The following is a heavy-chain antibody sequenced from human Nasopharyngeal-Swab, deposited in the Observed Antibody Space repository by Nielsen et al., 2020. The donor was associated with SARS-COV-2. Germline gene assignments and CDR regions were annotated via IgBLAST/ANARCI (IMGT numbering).Heavy chain of an antibody. CDR3: AKDRDSGDDSDDYYHYYGMDV. CDR2: ISGSDYST. Sequence: GGSLRLSCAASGFTFNTYAISWVRQAPGKGLEWVSVISGSDYSTKYADSVKGRFTISRDNSKNTVNLQMNSLRDEDTAIYYCAKDRDSGDDSDDYYHYYGMDVWGQGTTVTVSS. V-gene: IGHV3-23*01. CDR1: GFTFNTYA. D-gene: IGHD5-12*01. J-gene: IGHJ6*02.